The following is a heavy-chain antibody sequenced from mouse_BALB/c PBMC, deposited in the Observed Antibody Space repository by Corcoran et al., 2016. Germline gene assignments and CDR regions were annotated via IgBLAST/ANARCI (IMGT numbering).Heavy chain of an antibody. V-gene: IGHV1-9*01. Sequence: QVQLQQSRAELMKPGASVKISCKATGYTFSSYWIEWVKQRPGHGLEWIGEILPGSGSTNYNEKFKGKATFTADTSSNTAYLQLSSLTSEDTAVYYCARWDWYFDVWGAGTTVTVSS. CDR2: ILPGSGST. CDR3: ARWDWYFDV. J-gene: IGHJ1*01. CDR1: GYTFSSYW.